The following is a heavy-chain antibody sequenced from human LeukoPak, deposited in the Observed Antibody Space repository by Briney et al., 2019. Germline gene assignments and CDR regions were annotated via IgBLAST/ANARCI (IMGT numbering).Heavy chain of an antibody. CDR2: IYHSGST. V-gene: IGHV4-38-2*01. CDR1: GYSISSGYY. Sequence: SETLSRTCAVSGYSISSGYYWGWIRQPPGKGLEWIGGIYHSGSTYYNPSLKSRVTISVDTAKNQFSLKLSSVTAADTAVYYCARQVGRGGHGTYYYYMDVWGKGTTVTVSS. CDR3: ARQVGRGGHGTYYYYMDV. J-gene: IGHJ6*03. D-gene: IGHD2-15*01.